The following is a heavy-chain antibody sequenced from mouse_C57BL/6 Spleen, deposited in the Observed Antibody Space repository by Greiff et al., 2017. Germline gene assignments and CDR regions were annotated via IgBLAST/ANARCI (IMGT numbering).Heavy chain of an antibody. CDR1: GYTFTSYW. D-gene: IGHD2-4*01. J-gene: IGHJ2*01. V-gene: IGHV1-61*01. CDR3: ARHQYYDYDVGDYFDY. CDR2: IYPSDSET. Sequence: QVQLQQPGAELVRPGSSVKLSCKASGYTFTSYWMDWVKQRPGQGLEWIGNIYPSDSETHYNQKFKDKATLTVDKSSSTAYMQLSSLTSEDSAVXFCARHQYYDYDVGDYFDYWGQGTTLTVSS.